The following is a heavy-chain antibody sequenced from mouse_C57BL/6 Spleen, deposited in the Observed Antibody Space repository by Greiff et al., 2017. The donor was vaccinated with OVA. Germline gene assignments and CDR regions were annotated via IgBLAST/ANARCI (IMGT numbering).Heavy chain of an antibody. Sequence: QVQLQQPGAELVKPGASVKLSCKASGYTFTSYWMHWVKQRPGRGLEWIGRIDPNSGGTKYNEKFKSKATLTVDKPSSTAYMQLSSLTSEDSAVYYCARSPFTTVVASPFDYWGQGTTLTVSS. CDR1: GYTFTSYW. CDR3: ARSPFTTVVASPFDY. D-gene: IGHD1-1*01. V-gene: IGHV1-72*01. J-gene: IGHJ2*01. CDR2: IDPNSGGT.